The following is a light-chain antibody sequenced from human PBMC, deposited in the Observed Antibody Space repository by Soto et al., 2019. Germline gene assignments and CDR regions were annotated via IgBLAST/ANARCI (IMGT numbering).Light chain of an antibody. CDR2: SAS. Sequence: DIQLTQSPSFLSASVGDRVTITCRASQGISNYLAWYQQKPGKVPKLLIYSASTLQSGVPSRFSGSGSGTDFTLTISSLQPEDVATYFCQKYNSALTFGQGTRLEIK. J-gene: IGKJ5*01. CDR3: QKYNSALT. CDR1: QGISNY. V-gene: IGKV1-27*01.